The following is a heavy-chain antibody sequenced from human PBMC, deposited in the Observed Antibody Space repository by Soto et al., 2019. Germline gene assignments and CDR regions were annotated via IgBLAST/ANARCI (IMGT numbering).Heavy chain of an antibody. Sequence: QVQLVESGGGVVQPGRSLRLSCAASGFTFSSYAMHWVRQAPGKGLEWVAVISYDGSNKYYADSVKGRFTISRDNSKNTLYLQMSSLRAEDTAVYCCAIDGYDSSGYADCWCQGTRVTVSS. CDR3: AIDGYDSSGYADC. V-gene: IGHV3-30-3*01. J-gene: IGHJ4*02. D-gene: IGHD3-22*01. CDR2: ISYDGSNK. CDR1: GFTFSSYA.